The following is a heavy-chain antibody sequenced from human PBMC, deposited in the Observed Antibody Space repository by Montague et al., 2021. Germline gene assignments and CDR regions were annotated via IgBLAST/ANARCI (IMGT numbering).Heavy chain of an antibody. D-gene: IGHD2-2*03. CDR3: ARGNGYCNITSCSPLTY. CDR1: GGSISSINW. CDR2: ILHTGST. V-gene: IGHV4-4*02. J-gene: IGHJ4*02. Sequence: SETLSLTCAVSGGSISSINWWSWVRQPPGKGLEWIGEILHTGSTNYNPSLKSRVTISVDKSKNQFSLKLSSVTAADTAVYNCARGNGYCNITSCSPLTYWGQGTLVTVSS.